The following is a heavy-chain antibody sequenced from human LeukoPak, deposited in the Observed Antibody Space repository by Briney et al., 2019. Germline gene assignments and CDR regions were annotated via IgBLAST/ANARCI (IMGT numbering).Heavy chain of an antibody. CDR2: IYYSGST. V-gene: IGHV4-39*07. D-gene: IGHD6-13*01. Sequence: PSETLSLTCTVSGGSISSSSYYWGWIRQPPGKGLEWIGSIYYSGSTNYNPSLESRVTISVDTSKNQYSLKLSSVTAADTAVYYCARGNRAAAGEFDYWGQGTLVTVSS. J-gene: IGHJ4*02. CDR1: GGSISSSSYY. CDR3: ARGNRAAAGEFDY.